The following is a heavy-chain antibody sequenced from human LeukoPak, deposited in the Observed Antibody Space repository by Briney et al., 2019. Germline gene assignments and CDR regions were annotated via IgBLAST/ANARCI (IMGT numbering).Heavy chain of an antibody. D-gene: IGHD3-22*01. J-gene: IGHJ4*02. CDR3: ARSYYDSSGYYSPFDY. Sequence: SETLSLTCTVSGGSLSSYYWSWIRQPPGKGLEWIGYIYYSGSTNYNPSLKSRVTISVDTSKNQFSLKLSSVTAADTAVYYCARSYYDSSGYYSPFDYWGQGTLATVSS. CDR1: GGSLSSYY. CDR2: IYYSGST. V-gene: IGHV4-59*01.